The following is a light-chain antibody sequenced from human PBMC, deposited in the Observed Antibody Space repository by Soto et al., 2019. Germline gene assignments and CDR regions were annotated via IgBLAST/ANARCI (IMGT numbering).Light chain of an antibody. CDR2: SAS. V-gene: IGKV3-20*01. J-gene: IGKJ1*01. Sequence: EIVVTQSPGTLSLSPGERATLSCRASQSVSSSYLAWYQQKPGQAPRLLIHSASTRATGIPDRFSGSGSGTDFTLTISDLEPADFAVYFCQHFGNSLWTFGQGTKVDIK. CDR3: QHFGNSLWT. CDR1: QSVSSSY.